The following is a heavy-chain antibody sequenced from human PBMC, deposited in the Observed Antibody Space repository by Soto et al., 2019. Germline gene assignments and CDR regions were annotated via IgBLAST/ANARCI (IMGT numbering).Heavy chain of an antibody. V-gene: IGHV4-34*01. CDR1: GGSFSGYY. J-gene: IGHJ5*02. CDR2: INHSGST. Sequence: SETLSLTCAVYGGSFSGYYWSWIRQPPGKGLEWIGEINHSGSTNYNPSLKSRVTVSVDTSKNQFSLKLSSVTAADTAVYYCARGSQSEYSSSNWFDPWGQGTLVTVSS. CDR3: ARGSQSEYSSSNWFDP. D-gene: IGHD6-6*01.